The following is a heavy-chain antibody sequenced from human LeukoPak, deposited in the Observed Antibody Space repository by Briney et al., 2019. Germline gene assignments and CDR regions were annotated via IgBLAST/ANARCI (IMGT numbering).Heavy chain of an antibody. D-gene: IGHD1-26*01. V-gene: IGHV3-74*01. CDR1: GFIVSSNY. CDR3: ARDRYSGSYFPDH. Sequence: GGSLRLSCAASGFIVSSNYMTWVRQAPGKGLEWVSRINSDGSSTSYADSVKGRFTISRDNTKNTMYLQMNSLRAEDTAVYYCARDRYSGSYFPDHWGQGTLVTVSS. CDR2: INSDGSST. J-gene: IGHJ5*02.